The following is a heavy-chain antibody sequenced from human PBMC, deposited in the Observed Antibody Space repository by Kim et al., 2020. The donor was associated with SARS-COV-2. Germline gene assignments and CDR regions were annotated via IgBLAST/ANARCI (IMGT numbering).Heavy chain of an antibody. CDR3: ARMSDIVVVVAAYYFDY. Sequence: GGSLRLSCAASGFTFSSYSMNWVRQAPGKGLEWVSYISSSSSTIYYADSVKGRFTISRDNAKNSLYPQMNSLRDEDTAVYYCARMSDIVVVVAAYYFDYWGQGTLVTVSS. J-gene: IGHJ4*02. CDR1: GFTFSSYS. V-gene: IGHV3-48*02. D-gene: IGHD2-15*01. CDR2: ISSSSSTI.